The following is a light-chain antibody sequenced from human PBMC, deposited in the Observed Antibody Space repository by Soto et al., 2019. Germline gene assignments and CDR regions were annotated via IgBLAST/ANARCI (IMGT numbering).Light chain of an antibody. V-gene: IGLV1-40*01. CDR2: ANN. CDR3: AAWDDSLNGRV. CDR1: SSNIGADYD. Sequence: QSVLTQPPSVSGAPGQRVTISCTGSSSNIGADYDVHWHQQLPGTAPKLLIYANNNRPSGVPDRFSGSKSGTSASLAITGLQAEDEADYYCAAWDDSLNGRVFGTGTKLTVL. J-gene: IGLJ1*01.